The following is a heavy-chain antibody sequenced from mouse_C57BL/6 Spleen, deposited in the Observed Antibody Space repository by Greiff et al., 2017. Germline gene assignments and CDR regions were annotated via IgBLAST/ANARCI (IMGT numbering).Heavy chain of an antibody. J-gene: IGHJ2*01. CDR3: ARHGSREYYFDY. V-gene: IGHV1-80*01. D-gene: IGHD1-1*01. CDR1: GYAFSSYW. Sequence: VQLQQSGAELVKPGASVKISCKASGYAFSSYWMNWVKQRPGKGLEWIGQIYPGDGDTNYNGKFKGKATLTADKSSSTAYMQLSSLTSEDSAVYFCARHGSREYYFDYWGQGTTLTVSS. CDR2: IYPGDGDT.